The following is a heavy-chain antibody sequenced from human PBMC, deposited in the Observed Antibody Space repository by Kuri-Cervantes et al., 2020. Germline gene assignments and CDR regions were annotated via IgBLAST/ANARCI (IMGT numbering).Heavy chain of an antibody. CDR3: AKDRAVGSTPYYFDY. Sequence: GGSLRLSCAASGFTFSSYAMHWVRQAPGKGLVWVSRINSDERSTSYAASVKGRFTISRDNAKNTLYLQMNSLRAEDTAVYHCAKDRAVGSTPYYFDYWGQGTLVTVSS. D-gene: IGHD6-19*01. J-gene: IGHJ4*02. CDR2: INSDERST. CDR1: GFTFSSYA. V-gene: IGHV3-74*01.